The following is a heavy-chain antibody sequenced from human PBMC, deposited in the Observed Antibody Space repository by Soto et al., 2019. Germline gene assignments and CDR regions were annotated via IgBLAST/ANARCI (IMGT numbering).Heavy chain of an antibody. CDR2: ISSSGSTI. D-gene: IGHD5-18*01. Sequence: PGGSLRLSCAASGFTFSDYYMSWIRQAPGKGLEWVPYISSSGSTIYYADSVKGRFTISRDNAKNSLYLQMNSLRAEDTAVYYCARDGPQYRTPFDYWGQGPLVTVSS. V-gene: IGHV3-11*01. CDR1: GFTFSDYY. J-gene: IGHJ4*02. CDR3: ARDGPQYRTPFDY.